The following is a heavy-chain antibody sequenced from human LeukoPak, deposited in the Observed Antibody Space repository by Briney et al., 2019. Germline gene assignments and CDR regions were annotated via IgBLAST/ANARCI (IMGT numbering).Heavy chain of an antibody. CDR3: ARSYYDFWSGFYSDF. CDR2: ISYSGST. V-gene: IGHV4-59*11. J-gene: IGHJ4*02. CDR1: GGSINSHY. D-gene: IGHD3-3*01. Sequence: SETLSLTCTVSGGSINSHYWSWIRQPPGKGLQWNGFISYSGSTSYNPSLLSRVTISVDTSKNQFSLKLSSVTAADTALYLCARSYYDFWSGFYSDFWGQGALVTVSS.